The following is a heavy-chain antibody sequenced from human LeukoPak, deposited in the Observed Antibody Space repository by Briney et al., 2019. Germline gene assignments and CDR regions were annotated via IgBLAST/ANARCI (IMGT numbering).Heavy chain of an antibody. J-gene: IGHJ4*02. V-gene: IGHV4-59*01. D-gene: IGHD1-20*01. CDR2: IYYSGST. CDR1: GGSISSYY. Sequence: PSETLSLTCTVSGGSISSYYWSWIRQPPGKGLEWIGYIYYSGSTNYNPSLKSRVTISVDTSKNQFSLKLSSVTAADTAVYYCARDRHPSITGTLLLYWGQGTLVTVSS. CDR3: ARDRHPSITGTLLLY.